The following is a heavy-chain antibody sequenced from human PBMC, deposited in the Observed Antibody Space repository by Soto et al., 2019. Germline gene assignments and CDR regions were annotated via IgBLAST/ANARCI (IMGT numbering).Heavy chain of an antibody. CDR2: ISGSGGST. J-gene: IGHJ4*02. Sequence: GGSLRLSCAASGFTFSSYAMSWVRQAPGKGLEWVSAISGSGGSTYYADFVKGRFTISRDNSENTLYLQMNSLRAEDTAVYYCAKCRVVVTDYWGQGTLVTVSS. D-gene: IGHD3-22*01. CDR1: GFTFSSYA. V-gene: IGHV3-23*01. CDR3: AKCRVVVTDY.